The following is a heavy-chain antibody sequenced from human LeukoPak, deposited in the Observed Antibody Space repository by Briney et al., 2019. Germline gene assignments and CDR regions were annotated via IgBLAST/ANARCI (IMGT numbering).Heavy chain of an antibody. CDR1: GVSISSSNSY. V-gene: IGHV4-39*01. J-gene: IGHJ4*02. CDR2: IYYSGNT. CDR3: ARQTGSGLFILP. Sequence: SETLSLTCTVSGVSISSSNSYWGWIRQPPGKGLVWIGSIYYSGNTYYNASLKSQVSISIDPSKNQFSLRLTSVTAADTAVYYCARQTGSGLFILPGGQGTLVTVSS. D-gene: IGHD3/OR15-3a*01.